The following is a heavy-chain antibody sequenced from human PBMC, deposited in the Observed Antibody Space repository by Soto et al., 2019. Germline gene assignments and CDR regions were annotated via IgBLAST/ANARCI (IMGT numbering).Heavy chain of an antibody. CDR3: ARGETYSYRYFDL. J-gene: IGHJ2*01. D-gene: IGHD3-16*01. CDR1: GGSISRYY. CDR2: IYHSGST. V-gene: IGHV4-59*01. Sequence: QVQLQESGPGLVKPSETLSLTCTVSGGSISRYYWSWIRQTPGKGLEWIGYIYHSGSTNYNPSLKSRVTISVDTSKNQFSLKVRSVTAADTAVYYCARGETYSYRYFDLWGRGTLVTVSS.